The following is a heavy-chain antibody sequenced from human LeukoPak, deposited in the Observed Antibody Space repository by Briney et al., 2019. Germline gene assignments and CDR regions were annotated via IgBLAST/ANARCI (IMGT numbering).Heavy chain of an antibody. D-gene: IGHD3-10*01. V-gene: IGHV4-30-2*01. CDR1: GGSISSGGYS. Sequence: SETLSLTCAVSGGSISSGGYSWSWIRQPPGKGLEWIGYIYHSGSTYYNPSLKSRVTISVDRSKNQFSLKLSSVTAADTAVYYRARTYGSGSYVDYWGQGTLVTVSS. CDR2: IYHSGST. CDR3: ARTYGSGSYVDY. J-gene: IGHJ4*02.